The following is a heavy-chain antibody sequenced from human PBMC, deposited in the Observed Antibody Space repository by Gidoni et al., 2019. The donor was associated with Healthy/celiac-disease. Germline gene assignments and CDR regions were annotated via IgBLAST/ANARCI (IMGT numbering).Heavy chain of an antibody. V-gene: IGHV4-59*11. Sequence: QVQLQESGPGLVTPSETLSLTCTVSGGSISSHYWSWIRQPPGKGLEWIGYSYYSGRTNYNPSLKSRVTISVDTSKNQCSLKLSSVTAADTAVYYCAGTLWFGELLAYYFDYWGQGTLVTVSS. CDR2: SYYSGRT. CDR1: GGSISSHY. J-gene: IGHJ4*02. CDR3: AGTLWFGELLAYYFDY. D-gene: IGHD3-10*01.